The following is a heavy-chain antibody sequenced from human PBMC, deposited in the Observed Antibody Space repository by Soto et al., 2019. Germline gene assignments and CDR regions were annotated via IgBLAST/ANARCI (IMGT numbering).Heavy chain of an antibody. CDR2: IWHDGSNI. J-gene: IGHJ1*01. D-gene: IGHD3-22*01. CDR1: GFNFNKYG. V-gene: IGHV3-33*01. CDR3: ARERHISGPEYFQY. Sequence: QVQLVESGGGVVQPGRSLRLSCEASGFNFNKYGMHWVRQAPGKGLEWVAVIWHDGSNIDYGDSVRGRFTISRDNSKNTLYLQMNSLRVDDTAVYYCARERHISGPEYFQYWGQGTLVIVSS.